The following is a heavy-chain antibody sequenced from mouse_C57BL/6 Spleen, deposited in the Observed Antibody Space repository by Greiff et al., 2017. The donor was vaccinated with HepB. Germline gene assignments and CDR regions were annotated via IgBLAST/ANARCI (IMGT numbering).Heavy chain of an antibody. J-gene: IGHJ1*03. D-gene: IGHD1-1*01. Sequence: VHVKQSGPELVKPGASVKISCKASGYSFTDYNMNWVKQSNGKSLEWIGVINPNYGTTSYNQKFKGKATLTVDQSSSTAYMQLNSLTSEDSAVYYCARIGYYGSSYWYFDVWGTGTTVTVSS. CDR2: INPNYGTT. V-gene: IGHV1-39*01. CDR1: GYSFTDYN. CDR3: ARIGYYGSSYWYFDV.